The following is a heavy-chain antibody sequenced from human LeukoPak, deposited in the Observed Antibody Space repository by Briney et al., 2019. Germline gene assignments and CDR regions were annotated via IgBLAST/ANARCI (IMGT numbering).Heavy chain of an antibody. V-gene: IGHV1-46*01. CDR2: IKPSGGST. J-gene: IGHJ6*03. CDR1: GYTFTSYY. D-gene: IGHD6-13*01. CDR3: ARGIGSSSWTYYYYYYYMDV. Sequence: ASVKVSCKASGYTFTSYYMHWVRQAPGQRLEGRGIIKPSGGSTSYAQKFQGRVTMTRDTSISTAYMELSRLRSDDTAVYYCARGIGSSSWTYYYYYYYMDVWGKGTTVTISS.